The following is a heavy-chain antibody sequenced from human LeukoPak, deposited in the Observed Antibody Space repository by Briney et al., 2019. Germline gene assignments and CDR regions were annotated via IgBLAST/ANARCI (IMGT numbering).Heavy chain of an antibody. CDR1: GFTFSSYA. V-gene: IGHV3-64*01. CDR2: ISSNGGST. Sequence: PGGSLRLSCAASGFTFSSYAMGWVRQAPGKGLEYVSAISSNGGSTYYANSVKGRFTISRDNSKNTLYLQMGSLRAEDMAVYYCARVGIVGATLYYFDYWGQGTLVTVSS. J-gene: IGHJ4*02. CDR3: ARVGIVGATLYYFDY. D-gene: IGHD1-26*01.